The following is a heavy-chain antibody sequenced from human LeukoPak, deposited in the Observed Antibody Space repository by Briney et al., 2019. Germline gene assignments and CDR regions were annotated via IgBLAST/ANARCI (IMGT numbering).Heavy chain of an antibody. D-gene: IGHD3-10*01. CDR1: RFTFRNYA. CDR3: ARDRSQEFDP. CDR2: TSSDGTNK. Sequence: SGGSLRLSCAASRFTFRNYAMHWVRQAPGKGLEWVAVTSSDGTNKDYADSVKGRFSISRDNSKNTLYLQMNRLRADDTAVYYCARDRSQEFDPWGQGTLVTVSS. J-gene: IGHJ5*02. V-gene: IGHV3-30*04.